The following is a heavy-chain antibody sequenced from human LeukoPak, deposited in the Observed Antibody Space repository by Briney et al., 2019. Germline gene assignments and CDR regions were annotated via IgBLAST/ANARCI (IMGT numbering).Heavy chain of an antibody. CDR1: GFTVSSNY. D-gene: IGHD3-3*01. CDR3: ARDLAPINYDFWSGYYRNAFDI. V-gene: IGHV3-66*02. CDR2: IYSGGST. J-gene: IGHJ3*02. Sequence: GGSLRLSCAASGFTVSSNYMSWVRQAPGKGLEWVSVIYSGGSTYYADSVKGRFTISRDSSKNTLYLQMNSLRAEDTAVYYCARDLAPINYDFWSGYYRNAFDIWGQGTMVTVSS.